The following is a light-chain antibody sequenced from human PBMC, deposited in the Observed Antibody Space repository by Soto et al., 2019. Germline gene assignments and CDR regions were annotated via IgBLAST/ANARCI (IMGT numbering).Light chain of an antibody. CDR1: RSVSSSS. V-gene: IGKV3-20*01. J-gene: IGKJ1*01. CDR2: DTS. Sequence: EIVLTQSPGTLSLSPGETATLSCRASRSVSSSSLSWYQQKPGQAPRLLIYDTSSRATDIPDRFSGSGSGTDFTLTISRLEPEDFTVYYCQHYDTSMWTFGQGTKVDIK. CDR3: QHYDTSMWT.